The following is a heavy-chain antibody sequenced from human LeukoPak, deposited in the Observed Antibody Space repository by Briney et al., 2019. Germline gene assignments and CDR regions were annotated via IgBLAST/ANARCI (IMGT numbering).Heavy chain of an antibody. D-gene: IGHD2-15*01. CDR3: AKAPVTSCRGAFCYPFDS. Sequence: GGSLRLSCAASGFTFSSSAMSWVRQAPGKGLEWVSTISGSGSGSSTYYADSVKGRFTISRDNSKNTLYLQMNSLRVEDAAVYYCAKAPVTSCRGAFCYPFDSWGQGTLVTVSS. CDR2: ISGSGSGSST. CDR1: GFTFSSSA. V-gene: IGHV3-23*01. J-gene: IGHJ4*02.